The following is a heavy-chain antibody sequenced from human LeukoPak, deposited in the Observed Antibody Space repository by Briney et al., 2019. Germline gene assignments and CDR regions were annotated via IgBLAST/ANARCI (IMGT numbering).Heavy chain of an antibody. Sequence: GSLRLSCAASGFTFSSYWMDWARQAPGKGLEWVASINHNGNVNYYVDSVKGRFTISRDNAKNSLYLQMSNLRAEDTAVYFCAISDYWGQGTLVTVSS. CDR1: GFTFSSYW. CDR2: INHNGNVN. V-gene: IGHV3-7*03. J-gene: IGHJ4*02. CDR3: AISDY.